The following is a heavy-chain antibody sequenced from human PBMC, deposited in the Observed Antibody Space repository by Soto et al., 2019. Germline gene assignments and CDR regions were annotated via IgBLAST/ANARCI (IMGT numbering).Heavy chain of an antibody. V-gene: IGHV1-24*01. CDR3: ATEYTMVRGVIFDY. Sequence: ASVKVSCKVSGYTLTELSMHWVRQAPGKGLEWMGGFDPEDGETIYAQKFQGRVTMTEDTSTDTAYVELSSLRSEDTAVYYCATEYTMVRGVIFDYWGQGTLVTVSS. CDR2: FDPEDGET. CDR1: GYTLTELS. D-gene: IGHD3-10*01. J-gene: IGHJ4*02.